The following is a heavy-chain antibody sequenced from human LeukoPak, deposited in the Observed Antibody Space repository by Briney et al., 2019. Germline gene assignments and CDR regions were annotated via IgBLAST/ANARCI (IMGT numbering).Heavy chain of an antibody. CDR1: GFTFSSYA. D-gene: IGHD3-22*01. V-gene: IGHV3-23*01. J-gene: IGHJ4*02. CDR3: AKGAGYDSRGYYHYFDY. Sequence: GGPLRLSCAASGFTFSSYAMSWVRQAPGKGLEWVSAISGSGGSTYSTDSVKGRFTISRDNSKHTLYLQLNSLRAEDTAVYYCAKGAGYDSRGYYHYFDYWGQGTLVTVSA. CDR2: ISGSGGST.